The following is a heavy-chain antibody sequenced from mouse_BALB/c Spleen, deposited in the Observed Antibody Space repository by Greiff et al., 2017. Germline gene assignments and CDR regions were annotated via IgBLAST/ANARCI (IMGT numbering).Heavy chain of an antibody. CDR1: GYTFTSYW. CDR2: INPSNGRT. J-gene: IGHJ2*01. CDR3: ARYGAAHY. Sequence: VQLQQPGAELVKPGASVKLSCKASGYTFTSYWMHWVKQRPGQGLEWIGEINPSNGRTNYNEKFKSKATLTVDKSSSTAYMQLSSLTSEDSAVYYCARYGAAHYWGQGTTLTVSS. D-gene: IGHD1-1*01. V-gene: IGHV1S81*02.